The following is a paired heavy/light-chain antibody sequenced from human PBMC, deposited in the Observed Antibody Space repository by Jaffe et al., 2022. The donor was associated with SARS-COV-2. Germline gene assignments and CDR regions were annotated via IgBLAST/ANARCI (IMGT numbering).Heavy chain of an antibody. CDR2: IYYSGST. CDR3: ARQVYDSSGYYYYYYYMDV. D-gene: IGHD3-22*01. J-gene: IGHJ6*03. Sequence: QLQLQESGPGLVKPSETLSLTCTVSGGSISSSSYYWGWIRQPPGKGLEWIGSIYYSGSTYYNPSLKSRVTISVDTSKNQFSLKLSSVTAADTAVYYCARQVYDSSGYYYYYYYMDVWGKGTTVTVSS. CDR1: GGSISSSSYY. V-gene: IGHV4-39*01.
Light chain of an antibody. CDR2: GAS. J-gene: IGKJ4*01. Sequence: EIVMTQSPATLSVSPGERATLSCRASQSVSSNLAWYQQKPGQAPRLLIYGASTRATGIPARFSGSGSGTEFTLTISSLQSEDFAVYYCQQYNNFCTFGGGTKVEIK. CDR3: QQYNNFCT. CDR1: QSVSSN. V-gene: IGKV3-15*01.